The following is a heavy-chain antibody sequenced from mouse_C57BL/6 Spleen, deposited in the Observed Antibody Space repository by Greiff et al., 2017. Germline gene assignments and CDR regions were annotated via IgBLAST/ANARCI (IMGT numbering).Heavy chain of an antibody. CDR3: AREFTTVVAYYFDY. J-gene: IGHJ2*01. D-gene: IGHD1-1*01. V-gene: IGHV1-52*01. Sequence: QVQLQQPGAELVRPGSSVKLSCKASGYTFTSYWMHWVKQRPIQGLEWIGSIDPSDSETHYNQKFKDKATLTVDKSSSTAYMQLSSLTSEDSAVYYCAREFTTVVAYYFDYWGQGTTLTVSS. CDR1: GYTFTSYW. CDR2: IDPSDSET.